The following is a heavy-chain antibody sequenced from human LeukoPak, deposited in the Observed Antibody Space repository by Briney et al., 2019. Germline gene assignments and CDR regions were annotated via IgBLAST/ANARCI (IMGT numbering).Heavy chain of an antibody. CDR1: GYTFTGYH. V-gene: IGHV1-2*02. J-gene: IGHJ6*03. CDR2: INLNSGGT. Sequence: HGASVTVSCKASGYTFTGYHMHWVRQAPGQGLEWMGWINLNSGGTNYARKFQGRVTMTRDTSISTAYMELSRLRSDDTAVYYCARDSSPLAAATIDYYYYYMDVWGKGTTVTVSS. D-gene: IGHD6-13*01. CDR3: ARDSSPLAAATIDYYYYYMDV.